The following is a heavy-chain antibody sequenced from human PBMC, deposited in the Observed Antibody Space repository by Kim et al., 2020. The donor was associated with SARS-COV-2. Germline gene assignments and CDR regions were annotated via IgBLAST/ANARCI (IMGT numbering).Heavy chain of an antibody. V-gene: IGHV1-18*04. CDR3: ARDKSTRPRYYYYYYGMDV. CDR2: SSAYNGNT. CDR1: GYTFTSYG. D-gene: IGHD2-2*01. J-gene: IGHJ6*02. Sequence: ASVKVSCKASGYTFTSYGISWVRQAPGQGLEWMGWSSAYNGNTNYAQKLQGRVTMTTDTSTSTAYMELRSLRSDDTAVYYCARDKSTRPRYYYYYYGMDVWGQGTTVTVSS.